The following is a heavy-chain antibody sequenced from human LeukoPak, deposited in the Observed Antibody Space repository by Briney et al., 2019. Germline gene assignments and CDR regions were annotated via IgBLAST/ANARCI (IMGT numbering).Heavy chain of an antibody. CDR2: ITPKSGDT. CDR1: GYTFSDFY. V-gene: IGHV1-2*02. Sequence: ASVKVSCKASGYTFSDFYIHWVRQAPGQGLEYVGWITPKSGDTYSPQRFQGRVTMTRDASISTAYMELSSLKSDDTAVYFCARVRLADERAWAYWGQGTLVSVSS. J-gene: IGHJ4*02. D-gene: IGHD5-12*01. CDR3: ARVRLADERAWAY.